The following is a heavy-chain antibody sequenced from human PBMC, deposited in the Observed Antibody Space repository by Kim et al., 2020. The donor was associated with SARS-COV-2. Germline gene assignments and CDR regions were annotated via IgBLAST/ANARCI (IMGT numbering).Heavy chain of an antibody. CDR3: ARGGDYNWFDP. V-gene: IGHV1-69*13. D-gene: IGHD3-16*01. CDR1: GGTFITHG. Sequence: SVKVSCKASGGTFITHGINWVRQAPGQWLEWMGGIIPVFGITNYAQKFQGRVLITADESTRTAYMELSSLRSDDTAVYYCARGGDYNWFDPWGQGTLVTVSS. J-gene: IGHJ5*02. CDR2: IIPVFGIT.